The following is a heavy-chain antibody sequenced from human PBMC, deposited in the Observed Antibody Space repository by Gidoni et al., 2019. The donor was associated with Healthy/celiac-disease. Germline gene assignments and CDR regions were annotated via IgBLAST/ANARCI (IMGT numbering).Heavy chain of an antibody. J-gene: IGHJ4*02. Sequence: QVQLQESGPGLVKPSQTLSLPRTVSGGSISSGGYYWSWIRQHPGKGLEWIGYIYYSGSTYYNPSLKSRVTISVDTSKNQFSLKLSSVTAADTAVYYCATTTRWTKTIDYWGQVTLVTVSS. CDR3: ATTTRWTKTIDY. D-gene: IGHD1-1*01. V-gene: IGHV4-31*03. CDR2: IYYSGST. CDR1: GGSISSGGYY.